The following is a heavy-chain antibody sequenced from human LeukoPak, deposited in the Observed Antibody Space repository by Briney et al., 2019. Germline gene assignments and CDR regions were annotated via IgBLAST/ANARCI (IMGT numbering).Heavy chain of an antibody. CDR2: INDNGGQR. Sequence: GGSLRLSCAASGFAFNNYAMTWVRQAPGKGLEWVSNINDNGGQRHYADSVKGRFTISRDNSKNTLFLQMDSLRAEDTVVYYCAKPQWKVGATDYFDYWGQGILVTVSS. CDR1: GFAFNNYA. CDR3: AKPQWKVGATDYFDY. D-gene: IGHD1-26*01. J-gene: IGHJ4*02. V-gene: IGHV3-23*01.